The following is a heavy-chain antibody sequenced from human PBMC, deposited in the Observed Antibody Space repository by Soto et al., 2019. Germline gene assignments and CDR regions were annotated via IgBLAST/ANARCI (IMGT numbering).Heavy chain of an antibody. J-gene: IGHJ4*02. CDR3: TRTKYYYDSSGYYIFDY. D-gene: IGHD3-22*01. CDR1: GFTFSSYA. CDR2: ISGDGGST. Sequence: PGGSLRLSCAVSGFTFSSYAMSWVRQAPGKGLEWVSVISGDGGSTYYADSVKGRFTISRDDSKNTAYLQMNSLKTEDTAVYYCTRTKYYYDSSGYYIFDYWGQGTLVTVSS. V-gene: IGHV3-23*01.